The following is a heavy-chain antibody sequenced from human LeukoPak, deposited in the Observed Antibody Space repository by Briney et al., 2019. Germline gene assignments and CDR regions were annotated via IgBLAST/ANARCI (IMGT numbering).Heavy chain of an antibody. CDR3: VKVGGWLVFDN. Sequence: GGSLRRSCAASRCTFSRSAMSWVRQSPGKGLEGVSAIRYNADSTYYADSVKGRFTISRDNPKNTLYLQMNSLRAEDTALYYCVKVGGWLVFDNWGQGTPVTVSS. CDR2: IRYNADST. V-gene: IGHV3-23*01. J-gene: IGHJ4*02. CDR1: RCTFSRSA. D-gene: IGHD6-19*01.